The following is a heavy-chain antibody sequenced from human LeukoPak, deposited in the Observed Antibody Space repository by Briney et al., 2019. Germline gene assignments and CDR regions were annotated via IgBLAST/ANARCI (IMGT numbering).Heavy chain of an antibody. D-gene: IGHD4-23*01. Sequence: GASVKVSCKASGYTFTSYFMHWVRQAPGQGLEWMGVINPSGGSTSYAQKFQGRVTMTRDMTTSTVYMELSSLRCEDTAVYYCASLAGGNSESSDAFDIWGQGTMVTVSS. J-gene: IGHJ3*02. CDR3: ASLAGGNSESSDAFDI. CDR1: GYTFTSYF. V-gene: IGHV1-46*01. CDR2: INPSGGST.